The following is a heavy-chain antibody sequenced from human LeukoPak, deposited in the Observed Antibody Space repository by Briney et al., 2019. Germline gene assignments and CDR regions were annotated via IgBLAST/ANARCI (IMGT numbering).Heavy chain of an antibody. CDR2: IYSGGST. J-gene: IGHJ4*02. V-gene: IGHV3-66*01. Sequence: GGSLRLSCAASGFTVSSNYMSWVRQAPGKGLEWDSVIYSGGSTYYADSVKGRFTISRDNSKNTLYLQMNSLRAEDTAVYYCARGGAQLWFGELLLGYFDYWGQGTLVTVSS. CDR1: GFTVSSNY. CDR3: ARGGAQLWFGELLLGYFDY. D-gene: IGHD3-10*01.